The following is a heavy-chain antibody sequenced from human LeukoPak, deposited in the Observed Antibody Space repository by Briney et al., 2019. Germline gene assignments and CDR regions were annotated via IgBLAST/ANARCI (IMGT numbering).Heavy chain of an antibody. D-gene: IGHD6-13*01. J-gene: IGHJ4*02. Sequence: SETLSLTCTVSGGSISSYYWSWIRQPPGKGLEWIGYIYYSGSTNYNPSLKSRVTISVDTSKNQFSLKLSSVAAADTAVYYCARGISSWYLDYWGQGTLVTVSS. V-gene: IGHV4-59*01. CDR2: IYYSGST. CDR1: GGSISSYY. CDR3: ARGISSWYLDY.